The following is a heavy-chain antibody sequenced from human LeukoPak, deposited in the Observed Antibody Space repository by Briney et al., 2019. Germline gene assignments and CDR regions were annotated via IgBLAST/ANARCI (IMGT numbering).Heavy chain of an antibody. V-gene: IGHV1-3*04. CDR1: GYTFTTYV. J-gene: IGHJ4*02. CDR2: IITGNGNT. CDR3: AGPDELSSGWSFDY. Sequence: ASVKVSCKASGYTFTTYVTHWVRQAPGQRLEWMGWIITGNGNTKYSQRFHGRVTFTTDTSASTTYMELSSLRSEGTAVYYCAGPDELSSGWSFDYWGQGTLVTVSS. D-gene: IGHD6-19*01.